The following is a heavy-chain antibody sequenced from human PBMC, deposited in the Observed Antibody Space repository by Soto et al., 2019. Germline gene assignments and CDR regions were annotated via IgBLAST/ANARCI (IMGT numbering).Heavy chain of an antibody. J-gene: IGHJ4*02. CDR3: ARSATYSYGLYYFDY. Sequence: PSETLSLTCTVSGGAISGYYWTWVRQPAGKGLEWIGRIYSSGSTNYNPSLKSRVTISVDTSKNQFSLKPSSVTAADTAVYYCARSATYSYGLYYFDYWGQGTLVTVSS. CDR2: IYSSGST. V-gene: IGHV4-4*07. CDR1: GGAISGYY. D-gene: IGHD5-18*01.